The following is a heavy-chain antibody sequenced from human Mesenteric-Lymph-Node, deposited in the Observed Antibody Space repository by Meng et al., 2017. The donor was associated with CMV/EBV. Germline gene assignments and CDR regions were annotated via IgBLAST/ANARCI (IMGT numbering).Heavy chain of an antibody. CDR1: GFTFSNSW. V-gene: IGHV3-48*03. J-gene: IGHJ5*02. CDR3: AKSQPSTTTVRGWFDP. CDR2: IFSSGNPI. D-gene: IGHD1-1*01. Sequence: GESLKISCSASGFTFSNSWMTWVRQAPGKGLEWVSYIFSSGNPIYYADSVRGRFTVSRDNAKNLLYLQMNSLRVEDTAVYYCAKSQPSTTTVRGWFDPWGQGTLVTVSS.